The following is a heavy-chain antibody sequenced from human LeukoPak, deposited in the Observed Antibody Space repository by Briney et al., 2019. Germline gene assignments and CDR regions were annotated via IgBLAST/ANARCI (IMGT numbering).Heavy chain of an antibody. Sequence: SETLSLTCTVSGGSISSSSYYWGWIRQPPGEGLEWIGSIYYSGSTYYNPSLKSRVTISVDTSKNQFSLKLSSVTAADTAVYYCARQRRGRSVDYGSGTPIDYWGQGTLVTVSS. J-gene: IGHJ4*02. D-gene: IGHD3-10*01. CDR2: IYYSGST. CDR1: GGSISSSSYY. CDR3: ARQRRGRSVDYGSGTPIDY. V-gene: IGHV4-39*01.